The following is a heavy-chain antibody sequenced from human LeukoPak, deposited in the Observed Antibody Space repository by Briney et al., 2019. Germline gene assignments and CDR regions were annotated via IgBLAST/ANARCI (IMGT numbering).Heavy chain of an antibody. Sequence: PGGSLRLSCAASGFTFSSHGMHWVRQAPGKGLDWVAVISYDGSNKYYADSVKGRFTISRDNSKNTLFLQMNSLRAEDTAVYYCAKGSNRGVATIDYWGQGTLVTVSS. CDR2: ISYDGSNK. V-gene: IGHV3-30*18. D-gene: IGHD5-12*01. CDR1: GFTFSSHG. CDR3: AKGSNRGVATIDY. J-gene: IGHJ4*02.